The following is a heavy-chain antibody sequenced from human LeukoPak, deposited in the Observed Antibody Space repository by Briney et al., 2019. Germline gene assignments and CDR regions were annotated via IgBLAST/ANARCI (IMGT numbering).Heavy chain of an antibody. Sequence: ASVEVSCKASGYTFTSYDINWVRQATGQGLEWMGWMNPNSGNTGYAQKFQGRVTITTDESTSTAYMELSSLRSEDTAVYYCARAYRGYSYGYPDYWGQGTLVTVSS. D-gene: IGHD5-18*01. CDR1: GYTFTSYD. J-gene: IGHJ4*02. CDR2: MNPNSGNT. CDR3: ARAYRGYSYGYPDY. V-gene: IGHV1-8*03.